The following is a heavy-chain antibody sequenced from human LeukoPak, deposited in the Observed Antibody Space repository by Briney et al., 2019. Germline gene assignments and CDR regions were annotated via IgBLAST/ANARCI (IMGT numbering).Heavy chain of an antibody. CDR2: ISPNSGGT. CDR1: GYTFTDYN. D-gene: IGHD3-10*01. V-gene: IGHV1-2*02. J-gene: IGHJ4*02. CDR3: TVWFGELTH. Sequence: GASVKVSCKASGYTFTDYNIHWVRQAPGRGLEWMGWISPNSGGTNYAQKFQGRVTMTRDTSITTAYMELSRLRSDDTAMYYCTVWFGELTHWGQGTLVTVSS.